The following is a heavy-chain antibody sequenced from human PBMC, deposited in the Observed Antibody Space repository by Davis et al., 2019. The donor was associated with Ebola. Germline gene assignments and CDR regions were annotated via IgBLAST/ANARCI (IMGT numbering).Heavy chain of an antibody. CDR3: AKDNRNIWSEV. D-gene: IGHD2/OR15-2a*01. CDR1: GFIFSTYV. CDR2: ISYDGSKT. V-gene: IGHV3-30*18. Sequence: GESLKISCSASGFIFSTYVMSWVRQTAKGLEWVAVISYDGSKTYYADSVKGRFTISRDNSKNTLYLQMNGLRVEDTAIYYCAKDNRNIWSEVWGQGTMVTVSS. J-gene: IGHJ3*01.